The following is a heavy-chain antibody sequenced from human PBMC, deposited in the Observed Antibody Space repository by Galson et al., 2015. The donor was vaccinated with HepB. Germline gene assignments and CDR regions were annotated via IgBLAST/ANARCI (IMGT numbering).Heavy chain of an antibody. J-gene: IGHJ4*02. CDR2: ISAYNGNT. CDR3: ARMDSSGYGARGALFDY. D-gene: IGHD3-22*01. Sequence: SVKVSCKASGYTFTSYGISWVRQAPGQGLEWMGWISAYNGNTNYARKLQGRVTMTTDTSTSTAYMELRSLRSDDTAVYYCARMDSSGYGARGALFDYWGQGTLVTVSS. V-gene: IGHV1-18*04. CDR1: GYTFTSYG.